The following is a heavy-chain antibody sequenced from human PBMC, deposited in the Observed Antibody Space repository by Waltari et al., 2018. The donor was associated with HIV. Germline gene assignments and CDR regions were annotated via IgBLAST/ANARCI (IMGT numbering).Heavy chain of an antibody. J-gene: IGHJ6*02. V-gene: IGHV1-2*02. Sequence: QVQLVQSGAEVKKPGASVKVSCKASGYTFTAYHTHWARSLPTNVLEWMGWINPDSGGTNYAQRFQGRVTMTRDTSLSTTYIELSSLRSDDTAVYYCAREEVRKTYRWGMITFASPSSGMDVWGQGTTVTVSS. D-gene: IGHD3-16*01. CDR2: INPDSGGT. CDR1: GYTFTAYH. CDR3: AREEVRKTYRWGMITFASPSSGMDV.